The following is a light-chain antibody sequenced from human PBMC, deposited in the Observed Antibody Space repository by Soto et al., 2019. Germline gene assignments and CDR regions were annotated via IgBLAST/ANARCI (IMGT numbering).Light chain of an antibody. CDR2: DAS. CDR3: QQRGSCPPIT. J-gene: IGKJ5*01. V-gene: IGKV3-11*01. Sequence: EVVMTQSPATLSLSPGERATLSCRASQSVGSYLAWYQQKPGQAPRLLIYDASNRATGIPARFSGSGSGTDFTLTISSLEPEDFAVYYCQQRGSCPPITVGQGTRLEIK. CDR1: QSVGSY.